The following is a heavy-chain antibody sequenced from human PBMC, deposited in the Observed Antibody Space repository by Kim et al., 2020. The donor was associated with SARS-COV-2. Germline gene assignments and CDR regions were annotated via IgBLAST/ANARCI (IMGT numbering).Heavy chain of an antibody. CDR1: GGSISSYY. D-gene: IGHD3-22*01. Sequence: SETLSLTCTVSGGSISSYYWSWIRQPPGKGLEWIGYIYYSGSTNYNPSLKSRVTISVDTSKNQFSLKLSSVTAADTAVYYCARFFTPYDSSGYFDYWGQG. V-gene: IGHV4-59*01. CDR3: ARFFTPYDSSGYFDY. J-gene: IGHJ4*02. CDR2: IYYSGST.